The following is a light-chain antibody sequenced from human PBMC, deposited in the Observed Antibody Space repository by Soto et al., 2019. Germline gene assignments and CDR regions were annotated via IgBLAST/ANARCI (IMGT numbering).Light chain of an antibody. CDR3: SSYAGSNRVV. V-gene: IGLV2-8*01. Sequence: QSVLTQPPSASGSPGQSVSISCNGTSSDVGGSYYVSWYQQYPGKAPKLIIYEVSTRPSGVPDRFSGSKSGNTASLTVSGLQAEDEADYYCSSYAGSNRVVFGGGTKLTVL. CDR2: EVS. CDR1: SSDVGGSYY. J-gene: IGLJ2*01.